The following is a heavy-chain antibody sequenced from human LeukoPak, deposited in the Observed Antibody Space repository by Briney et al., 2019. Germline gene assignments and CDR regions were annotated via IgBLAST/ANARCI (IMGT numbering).Heavy chain of an antibody. D-gene: IGHD3-16*01. Sequence: SGGSLRLSCAASGFTFSSYSMNWVRQAPGKGLEWVSSISSSSSYIYYADSVKGRFTISRDNAKNSLYLQMNSLRAEDTAVYYCARDPSTGEDYWGQGTLVTVSS. J-gene: IGHJ4*02. V-gene: IGHV3-21*01. CDR1: GFTFSSYS. CDR2: ISSSSSYI. CDR3: ARDPSTGEDY.